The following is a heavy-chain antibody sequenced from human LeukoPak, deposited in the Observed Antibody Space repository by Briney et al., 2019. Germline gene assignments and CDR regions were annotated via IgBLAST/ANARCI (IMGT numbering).Heavy chain of an antibody. CDR3: ARSSGYYYPFDY. Sequence: ASVKVSCKASGYTFTSYGINWVRQAPGQGLEWMGWFSAYNGDTNYAQKLQGRVTMTTDTSTSTAYMELRSLRSDDTAVYYCARSSGYYYPFDYWGQGTLVTVSS. D-gene: IGHD3-22*01. CDR1: GYTFTSYG. CDR2: FSAYNGDT. J-gene: IGHJ4*02. V-gene: IGHV1-18*01.